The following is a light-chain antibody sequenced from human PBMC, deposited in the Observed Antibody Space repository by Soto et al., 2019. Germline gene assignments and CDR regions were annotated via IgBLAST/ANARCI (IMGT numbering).Light chain of an antibody. J-gene: IGKJ2*01. CDR1: QTVASSF. Sequence: NVLTQSPDTLTLSPGERATLSCRASQTVASSFLAWYQHKPGQAPRLLIYDSSTRASGIPDWFSGSGSGTDFTLTISTLEPEDFAVYYCQQYSSSPYNFGQGTKLEIK. CDR3: QQYSSSPYN. V-gene: IGKV3-20*01. CDR2: DSS.